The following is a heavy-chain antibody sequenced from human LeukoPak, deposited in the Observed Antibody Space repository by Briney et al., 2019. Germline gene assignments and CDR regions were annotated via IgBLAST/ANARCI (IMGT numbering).Heavy chain of an antibody. CDR3: ARSSIDAFDI. D-gene: IGHD6-19*01. Sequence: PSETLSLTCTVSGGSLSSGCYYWGWIRQPPGKGLEWIGYIYYSGSTNYNPSLKSRVTISVDTSKNQFSLKLSSVTAADTAVYYCARSSIDAFDIWGQGTMVTVSS. V-gene: IGHV4-61*01. CDR2: IYYSGST. J-gene: IGHJ3*02. CDR1: GGSLSSGCYY.